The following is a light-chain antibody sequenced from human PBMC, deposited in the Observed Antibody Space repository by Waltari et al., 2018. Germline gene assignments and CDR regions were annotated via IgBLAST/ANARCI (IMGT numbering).Light chain of an antibody. Sequence: QSALPQPRSVSGSPGQSVTISCTGTSSDIGGYDYVSWYQQHPGQAPKLFIYDVTKRPSGVPDRFSGSRSGTTASLTISGLQPEDEADYYCCSYAGGSYVFGTGTKVTVL. CDR3: CSYAGGSYV. CDR1: SSDIGGYDY. J-gene: IGLJ1*01. V-gene: IGLV2-11*01. CDR2: DVT.